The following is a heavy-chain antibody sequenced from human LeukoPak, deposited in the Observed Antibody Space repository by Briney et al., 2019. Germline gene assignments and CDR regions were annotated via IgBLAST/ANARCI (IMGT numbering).Heavy chain of an antibody. V-gene: IGHV3-23*01. Sequence: GGSLRLSCAASGFTFSSYAMYWVRQAPGKGLEWVSGIFGSGGSTHYADSVKGRFTISRDNSKNTVYLQMNSLRDEDTAVYYCAKTTTGYSSGRFPGWPVDYWGQGTLVTVSS. CDR1: GFTFSSYA. CDR3: AKTTTGYSSGRFPGWPVDY. D-gene: IGHD6-19*01. J-gene: IGHJ4*02. CDR2: IFGSGGST.